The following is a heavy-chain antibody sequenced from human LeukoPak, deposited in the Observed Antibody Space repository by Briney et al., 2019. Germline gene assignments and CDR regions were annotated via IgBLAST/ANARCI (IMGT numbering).Heavy chain of an antibody. J-gene: IGHJ4*02. CDR1: GGTFSSYA. D-gene: IGHD3-9*01. V-gene: IGHV1-69*05. Sequence: SVKVSCKASGGTFSSYAISWVRQAPGQGLEWMGRTIPIFGTANYAQKFQGRVTITTDESTSTAYMELSSLRSEDTAVYYCARARGGGIYDILTDDYWGQGTLVTVSS. CDR2: TIPIFGTA. CDR3: ARARGGGIYDILTDDY.